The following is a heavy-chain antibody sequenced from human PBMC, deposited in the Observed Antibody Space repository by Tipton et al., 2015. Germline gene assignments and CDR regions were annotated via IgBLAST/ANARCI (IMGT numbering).Heavy chain of an antibody. V-gene: IGHV4-39*01. Sequence: LRLSCTVSGGSISSNKYYWGWIRQPPGKGLEWIGSIYYSGRTYYNPSLKSRATISVDTSKNQFSLKVSSVTAADTAVYYCARRFSHSSSWTFDYWGQGTLVTVSS. D-gene: IGHD6-13*01. CDR1: GGSISSNKYY. CDR2: IYYSGRT. J-gene: IGHJ4*02. CDR3: ARRFSHSSSWTFDY.